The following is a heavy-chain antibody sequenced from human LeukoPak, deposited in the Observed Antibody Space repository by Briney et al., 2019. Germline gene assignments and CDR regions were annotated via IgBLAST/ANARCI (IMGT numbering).Heavy chain of an antibody. V-gene: IGHV1-2*06. D-gene: IGHD3-22*01. CDR2: INPNSGGT. J-gene: IGHJ4*02. CDR1: GYTFTGYY. Sequence: ASVKVSCKASGYTFTGYYMHWVRQAPGQGLEWMGRINPNSGGTNYAQKFQGRVTMTRDTSISTAYMELSRLRSDDTAVYYCAKGDSSGYYYLDYWGRGTLVTVSS. CDR3: AKGDSSGYYYLDY.